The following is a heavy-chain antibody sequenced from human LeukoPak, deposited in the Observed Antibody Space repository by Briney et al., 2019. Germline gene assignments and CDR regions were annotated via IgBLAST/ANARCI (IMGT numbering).Heavy chain of an antibody. J-gene: IGHJ4*02. Sequence: PGGSLRLSCAASGFTFSSYEMNWVRQAPGKGLEWVAVISYDGSNKYYADSVKGRFTISRDNSKNTLYLQMNSLRAEDTAVYYCAREVRLGELSPHFDYWGQGTLVTVSS. D-gene: IGHD3-16*02. CDR3: AREVRLGELSPHFDY. CDR2: ISYDGSNK. CDR1: GFTFSSYE. V-gene: IGHV3-30*04.